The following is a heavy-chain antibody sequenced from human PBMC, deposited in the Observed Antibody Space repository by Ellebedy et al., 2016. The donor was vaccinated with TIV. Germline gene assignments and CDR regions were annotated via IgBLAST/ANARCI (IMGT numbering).Heavy chain of an antibody. V-gene: IGHV2-70*11. Sequence: SGPTLVKPTQTLTLTCTFSGFSLSTSGVSVSWIRQPPGKALEWLARIDWDDDKYYSTSLRTRLTISKDTSKNQLSLTMTNVDPVDTATYYCARIRLEGSSGWALDYWGHGTLVTVSS. CDR1: GFSLSTSGVS. J-gene: IGHJ4*01. CDR2: IDWDDDK. CDR3: ARIRLEGSSGWALDY. D-gene: IGHD6-19*01.